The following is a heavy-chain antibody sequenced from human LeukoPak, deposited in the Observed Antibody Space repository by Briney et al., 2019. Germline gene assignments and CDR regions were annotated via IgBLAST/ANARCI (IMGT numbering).Heavy chain of an antibody. D-gene: IGHD3-3*01. CDR3: ARGSIYRLFGVVIAGYTYDAFDI. Sequence: GASVKVSCKASGYTFTSYGISWVRQAPGQGLEWMGWISAYNGNTNYAQKLQGRVTMTTDTSTTTAYMELKNLNSDDTAVYYCARGSIYRLFGVVIAGYTYDAFDIWGQGTTVIVSS. V-gene: IGHV1-18*01. J-gene: IGHJ3*02. CDR1: GYTFTSYG. CDR2: ISAYNGNT.